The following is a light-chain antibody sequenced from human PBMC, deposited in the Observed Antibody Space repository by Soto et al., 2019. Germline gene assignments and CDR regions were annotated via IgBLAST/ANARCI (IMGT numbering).Light chain of an antibody. J-gene: IGKJ1*01. CDR1: ETVATN. CDR2: GAS. Sequence: VMTQSPATLSVSPGERATLSCWDSETVATNMAWYQQKPGQAPRLLISGASTRAAGISDRFRGSGSVTEFTLTISSLRSDDSAIYYCKKYFEWPTMTFGQGTKVEI. CDR3: KKYFEWPTMT. V-gene: IGKV3-15*01.